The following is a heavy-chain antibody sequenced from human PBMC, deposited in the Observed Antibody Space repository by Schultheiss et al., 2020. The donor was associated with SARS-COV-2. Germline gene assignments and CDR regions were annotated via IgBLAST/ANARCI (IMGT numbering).Heavy chain of an antibody. Sequence: SETLSLTCAVSGGSISRGGYYWGWIRQPPGKGLEWIGGIYYNGGTHHNPSLKSRVTISVDTSKNQFSLKLSSVTAADTAVYYCARESASGGYPYWGQGTLVTVSS. CDR3: ARESASGGYPY. J-gene: IGHJ4*02. CDR1: GGSISRGGYY. V-gene: IGHV4-39*07. CDR2: IYYNGGT. D-gene: IGHD3-10*01.